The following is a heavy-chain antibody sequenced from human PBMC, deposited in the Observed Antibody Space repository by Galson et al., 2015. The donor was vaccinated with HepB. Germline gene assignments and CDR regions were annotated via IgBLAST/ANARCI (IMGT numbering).Heavy chain of an antibody. J-gene: IGHJ3*02. CDR2: IIPIFGTA. D-gene: IGHD5-18*01. CDR3: ARVAAYKPNSYDSAFDI. CDR1: GGTFSSYA. Sequence: SVKVSCKASGGTFSSYAISWVRQAPGQGLEWMGGIIPIFGTANYAQKFQGRVTITADKSTSTAYMELSSLRSEDTAVYYCARVAAYKPNSYDSAFDIWGQGTMVTVSS. V-gene: IGHV1-69*06.